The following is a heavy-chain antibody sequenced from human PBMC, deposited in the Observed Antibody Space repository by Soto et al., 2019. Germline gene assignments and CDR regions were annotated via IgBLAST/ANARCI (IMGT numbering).Heavy chain of an antibody. J-gene: IGHJ4*02. CDR3: ARGRYGDY. V-gene: IGHV1-18*01. Sequence: GPGVKKPGASLKVSCKGSGYIFTSYGIAWVRQAPGQGLEWMGWISAHNGKTEYAQKFQGRVTVTRDTSTSTAYLELRSLRSDDTALYYCARGRYGDYWGQGALVTVSS. D-gene: IGHD4-17*01. CDR1: GYIFTSYG. CDR2: ISAHNGKT.